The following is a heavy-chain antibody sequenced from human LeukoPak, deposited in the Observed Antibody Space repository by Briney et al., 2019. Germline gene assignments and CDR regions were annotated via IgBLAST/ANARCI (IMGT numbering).Heavy chain of an antibody. D-gene: IGHD2-15*01. Sequence: SETLSLTCTVSGGSISSYYWSWIRQPPGKGLEWIGYIYYSGSTNYNPSLKSRVTISVDTSKNQFSLKLSSVTAADTAVYYCAREGCSGGSCYPHDAFDIWGQGTLVTVSS. CDR2: IYYSGST. V-gene: IGHV4-59*01. J-gene: IGHJ3*02. CDR1: GGSISSYY. CDR3: AREGCSGGSCYPHDAFDI.